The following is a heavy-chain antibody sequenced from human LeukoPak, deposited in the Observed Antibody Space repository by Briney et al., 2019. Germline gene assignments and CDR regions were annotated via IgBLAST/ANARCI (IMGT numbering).Heavy chain of an antibody. V-gene: IGHV4-39*01. D-gene: IGHD5-12*01. CDR1: GGSISSSSFY. CDR2: IYYSGST. Sequence: SETLSLTCTVSGGSISSSSFYWGWIRQPPGKGLEWIGSIYYSGSTYYNPSLKSRVTISVDTSKNQFSLKLSSVTAADTAVYYCARLSLWLPLDYWGQGTLVTVSS. J-gene: IGHJ4*02. CDR3: ARLSLWLPLDY.